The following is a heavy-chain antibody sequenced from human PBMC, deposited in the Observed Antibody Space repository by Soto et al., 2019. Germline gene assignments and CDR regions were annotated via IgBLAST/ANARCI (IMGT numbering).Heavy chain of an antibody. Sequence: GGSLRLSCAASGFTVSSNYMSWVRQAPGKGLEWVSVIYSGGSTYYADSVKGRFTISRDNSKNTQYLQMNSLRAEDTAVYYCARSYYYDSSGYSLGAFDIWGQGTMVTVSS. CDR3: ARSYYYDSSGYSLGAFDI. CDR1: GFTVSSNY. CDR2: IYSGGST. D-gene: IGHD3-22*01. J-gene: IGHJ3*02. V-gene: IGHV3-66*01.